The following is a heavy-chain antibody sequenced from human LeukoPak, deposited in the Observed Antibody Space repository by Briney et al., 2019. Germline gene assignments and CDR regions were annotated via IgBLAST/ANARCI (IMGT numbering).Heavy chain of an antibody. J-gene: IGHJ4*02. CDR1: EYIFTGYY. Sequence: ASVTVSCKASEYIFTGYYMHWVRQAPGQGLEWMGRINPNNGATNYAQKFQGRVTITGDTSISTAYMELSRLRSDDTAVYYCARAGGYYDSSRPLDYWGQGTLVTVSS. CDR3: ARAGGYYDSSRPLDY. V-gene: IGHV1-2*06. CDR2: INPNNGAT. D-gene: IGHD3-22*01.